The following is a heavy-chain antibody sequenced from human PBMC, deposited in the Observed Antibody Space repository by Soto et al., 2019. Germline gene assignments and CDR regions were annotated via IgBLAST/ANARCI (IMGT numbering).Heavy chain of an antibody. D-gene: IGHD2-15*01. V-gene: IGHV3-21*01. CDR1: GFTFSRYS. J-gene: IGHJ6*02. Sequence: PGGSLRLSWAACGFTFSRYSMNWVRQAHGNGLEWVSSISSSSSYIYYADSLKGRFTISRDNAKNSLYLQMNSLRAEDTAVYYCAKIGYCSGGSCYSGRSYGMDVWGQGTTVTVSS. CDR3: AKIGYCSGGSCYSGRSYGMDV. CDR2: ISSSSSYI.